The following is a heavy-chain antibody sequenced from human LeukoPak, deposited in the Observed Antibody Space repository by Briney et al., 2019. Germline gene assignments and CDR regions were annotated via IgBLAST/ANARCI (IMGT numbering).Heavy chain of an antibody. CDR1: GYIFTTYW. J-gene: IGHJ3*02. CDR3: ARPRNYGSGFDAFDI. D-gene: IGHD3-10*01. CDR2: IYPGDSDT. Sequence: GESLKISCKGSGYIFTTYWIGWVRQMPGKGLEWMGIIYPGDSDTRYSPSFQGQVTISADKSSSTAYLQWSSLKASDTAIYYCARPRNYGSGFDAFDIWGQGTKVTVSS. V-gene: IGHV5-51*01.